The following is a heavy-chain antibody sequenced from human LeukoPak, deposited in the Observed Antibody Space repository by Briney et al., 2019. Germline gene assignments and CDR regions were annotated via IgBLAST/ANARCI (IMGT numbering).Heavy chain of an antibody. V-gene: IGHV3-48*02. J-gene: IGHJ4*02. D-gene: IGHD1-26*01. Sequence: PGGSLRLSCAASGFTFSSYSMNWVRQAPGKGLEWVSYISSSSSTIYYADSVKGRFTISRDNAKNSLYLRMNSLRDEDTAVYYCASTSGSYYLSFDYWGQGTLVTVSS. CDR3: ASTSGSYYLSFDY. CDR1: GFTFSSYS. CDR2: ISSSSSTI.